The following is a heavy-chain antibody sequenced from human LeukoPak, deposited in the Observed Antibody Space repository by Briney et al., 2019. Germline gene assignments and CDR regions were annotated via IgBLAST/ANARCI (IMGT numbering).Heavy chain of an antibody. Sequence: LRLSCAASGFTFDDYAMHWVRQPPGKGLEWIGYIYHSGSTYYNPSLKSRVTISVDRSKNQFSLKLSSVTAADTAVYYCARLGWFGEFGYWGQGTLVTVSS. D-gene: IGHD3-10*01. V-gene: IGHV4-30-2*01. CDR1: GFTFDDYA. CDR3: ARLGWFGEFGY. J-gene: IGHJ4*02. CDR2: IYHSGST.